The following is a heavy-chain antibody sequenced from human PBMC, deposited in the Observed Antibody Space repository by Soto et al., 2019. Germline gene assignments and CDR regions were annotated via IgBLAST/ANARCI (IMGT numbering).Heavy chain of an antibody. CDR3: ASQTSYYYGSGSQGKKYYYYYGMDV. D-gene: IGHD3-10*01. CDR2: INPSGGST. V-gene: IGHV1-46*01. J-gene: IGHJ6*02. CDR1: GYTFTIYY. Sequence: ASVKVSCKASGYTFTIYYMHWVRQSPLQWRDGMGIINPSGGSTSYAQKFQGRVTMTRDTSTSTVYMELSSLRSEDTAVYYCASQTSYYYGSGSQGKKYYYYYGMDVWGQGTTVTVSS.